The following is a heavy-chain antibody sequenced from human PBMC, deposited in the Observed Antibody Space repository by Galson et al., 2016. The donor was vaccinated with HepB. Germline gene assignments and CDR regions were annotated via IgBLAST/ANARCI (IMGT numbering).Heavy chain of an antibody. J-gene: IGHJ6*02. CDR1: GGSISSSSYY. D-gene: IGHD6-6*01. V-gene: IGHV4-39*01. CDR3: ARISSSRVHYYYYYLMDV. Sequence: ETLSLTCTVSGGSISSSSYYWGWIRQPPGKGLEWIGSIFYRGSTYYNPSLKSRVTISVDTSKNQSSLRLTSVTAADPAMYYCARISSSRVHYYYYYLMDVWGQGTTVTVSS. CDR2: IFYRGST.